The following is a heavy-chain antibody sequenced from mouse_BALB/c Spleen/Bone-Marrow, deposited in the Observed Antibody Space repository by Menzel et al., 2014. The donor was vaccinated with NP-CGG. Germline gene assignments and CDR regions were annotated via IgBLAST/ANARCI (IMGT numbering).Heavy chain of an antibody. Sequence: VQLKDSGGGLVKPGGSLKLSCAASGFTFSDYYMYWVRQTPEKRLEWVATISDGGSYTYYPDSVKGRFTISRDNAKNNLYLQMSSLKSEDTAMYYCARGSSYFDYWGQGTTPTVSS. J-gene: IGHJ2*01. CDR1: GFTFSDYY. CDR3: ARGSSYFDY. D-gene: IGHD1-1*01. CDR2: ISDGGSYT. V-gene: IGHV5-4*02.